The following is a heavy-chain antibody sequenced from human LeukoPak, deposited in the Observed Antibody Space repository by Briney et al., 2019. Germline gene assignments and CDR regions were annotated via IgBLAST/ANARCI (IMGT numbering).Heavy chain of an antibody. D-gene: IGHD3-16*02. V-gene: IGHV3-7*01. J-gene: IGHJ4*02. CDR3: ARESRLGELSDY. CDR1: GFTFSSSW. Sequence: GGSLRLSCAASGFTFSSSWMTWVRQAPGKGLEWVAHIKEDGSEKYYVDSVKGRFTISRDNAKNSVYLQMNSLRAEDTAVYYCARESRLGELSDYWGQGTLVTVSS. CDR2: IKEDGSEK.